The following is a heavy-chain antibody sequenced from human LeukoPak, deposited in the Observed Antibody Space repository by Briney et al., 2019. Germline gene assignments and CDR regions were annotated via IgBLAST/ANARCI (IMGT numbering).Heavy chain of an antibody. Sequence: SETLSLTCTVSGGSISSGSYYWSWVRQPAGKGLEWIGRIYTSGSTNYNPSLKSRVTISVDTSKNQFSLKLSSVTAADTAVYYCARGAFWSGYYSGNAFDIWGQGTMVTVSS. CDR2: IYTSGST. V-gene: IGHV4-61*02. CDR3: ARGAFWSGYYSGNAFDI. D-gene: IGHD3-3*01. CDR1: GGSISSGSYY. J-gene: IGHJ3*02.